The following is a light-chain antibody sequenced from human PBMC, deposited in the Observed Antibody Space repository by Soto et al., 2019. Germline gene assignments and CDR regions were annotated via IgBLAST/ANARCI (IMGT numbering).Light chain of an antibody. CDR3: MQALHTPYT. Sequence: EIVMTQSTLSLAVTPGEPASISCRSSQSLLHSNGYNYLDWYLQKPGQSPQLLIYLGSNRASGVPDRVSGSGSGTNCTLNIRRVEGEDVGVYYCMQALHTPYTFGQGTELEI. J-gene: IGKJ2*01. V-gene: IGKV2-28*01. CDR1: QSLLHSNGYNY. CDR2: LGS.